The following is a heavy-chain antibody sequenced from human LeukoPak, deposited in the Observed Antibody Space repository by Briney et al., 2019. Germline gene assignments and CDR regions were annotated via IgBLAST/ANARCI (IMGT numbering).Heavy chain of an antibody. D-gene: IGHD3-22*01. CDR2: IYTSGST. Sequence: TSQTLSLTCTVSGGSISSGSYYWSWIRQPAGKGLEWIGRIYTSGSTNYNPSLKSRVTISVDTSKNQFSLKLSSVTAADTAVYYCARDRGQIGYYYYYHMDVWGKGTTVTASS. J-gene: IGHJ6*03. CDR3: ARDRGQIGYYYYYHMDV. CDR1: GGSISSGSYY. V-gene: IGHV4-61*02.